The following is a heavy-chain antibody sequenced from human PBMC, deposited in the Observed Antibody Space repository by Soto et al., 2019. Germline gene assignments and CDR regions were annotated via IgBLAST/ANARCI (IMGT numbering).Heavy chain of an antibody. CDR1: GGTFSSYA. Sequence: SVKVSCKASGGTFSSYANSWVRQAPGQGLEWMGGIIPIFGTANYAQKFQGRVTITADESTSTAYMELSSLRSEDTAVYYCARDPDDFWSGYYNHYGMDVWGQGTTVTVSS. V-gene: IGHV1-69*13. D-gene: IGHD3-3*01. CDR2: IIPIFGTA. CDR3: ARDPDDFWSGYYNHYGMDV. J-gene: IGHJ6*02.